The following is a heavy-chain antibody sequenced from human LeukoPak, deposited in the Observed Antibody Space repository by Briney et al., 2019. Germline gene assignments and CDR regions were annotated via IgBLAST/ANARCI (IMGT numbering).Heavy chain of an antibody. V-gene: IGHV4-59*01. Sequence: SETLSLTCTVSGGSISSYYWSWIRQPPGKGLEWIGYIYYSGSTNYNPSLKSRVTISVDTSKNQFSLKLSSVTAADTAVYYCARGPKTSGYCSGGSCHPHYFDYWGQGTLVTVS. D-gene: IGHD2-15*01. CDR1: GGSISSYY. CDR2: IYYSGST. CDR3: ARGPKTSGYCSGGSCHPHYFDY. J-gene: IGHJ4*02.